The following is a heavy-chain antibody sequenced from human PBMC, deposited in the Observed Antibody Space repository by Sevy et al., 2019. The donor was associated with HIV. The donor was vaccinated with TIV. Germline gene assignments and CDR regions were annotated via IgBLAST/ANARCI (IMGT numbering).Heavy chain of an antibody. CDR1: GGSISSYY. J-gene: IGHJ6*02. Sequence: SETLSLTCTVSGGSISSYYWSWIRQPPGKGLEWIGYIYYSGSTNYNPSLKSRVTISVDTSKNQFSLKLSSVIAADTAVYYCARFKTYGSSWYGYYYGMDVWGQGTTVTVSS. CDR2: IYYSGST. V-gene: IGHV4-59*01. CDR3: ARFKTYGSSWYGYYYGMDV. D-gene: IGHD6-13*01.